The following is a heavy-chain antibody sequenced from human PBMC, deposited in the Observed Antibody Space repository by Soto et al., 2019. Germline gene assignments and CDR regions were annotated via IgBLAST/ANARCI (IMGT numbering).Heavy chain of an antibody. CDR1: GFTFSSYG. D-gene: IGHD5-12*01. CDR2: IWYDGSNK. V-gene: IGHV3-33*01. CDR3: ARDWAAGGYSGYDLNL. Sequence: QVQLVESGGGVVQPGRSLRLSCAASGFTFSSYGMHWVRQAPGKGLEWVAVIWYDGSNKYYADSVKGRFTISRDNSKNTLYLQMNSLRAEDTAVYYCARDWAAGGYSGYDLNLWGQGTLVTVSS. J-gene: IGHJ5*02.